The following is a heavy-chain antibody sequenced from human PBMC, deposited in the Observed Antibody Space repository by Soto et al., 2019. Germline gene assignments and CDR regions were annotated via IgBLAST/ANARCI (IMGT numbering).Heavy chain of an antibody. CDR3: ARDFSPADGDLFYDAFDI. D-gene: IGHD2-2*01. J-gene: IGHJ3*02. CDR2: ISGNGANT. CDR1: GLTFSTYA. V-gene: IGHV3-23*01. Sequence: EVQLLGSGGGLVQPGGSLRLSCAASGLTFSTYAMSWVRQAPGKGLEWVSSISGNGANTYYTDSVKGRFIISRDNAKNSLYLEMTNLRVDDTAVYFCARDFSPADGDLFYDAFDIWGQGTVVTVSS.